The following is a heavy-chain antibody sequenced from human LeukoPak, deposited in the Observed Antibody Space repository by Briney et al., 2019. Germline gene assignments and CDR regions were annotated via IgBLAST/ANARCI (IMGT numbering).Heavy chain of an antibody. CDR3: ARDQRKYCSKASCYVYDI. D-gene: IGHD3-9*01. CDR1: GFTFSSYA. Sequence: GRSLRPSCAVSGFTFSSYAMSWVRQAPGKGLEWVSAISSSVGSTYHADSVKGRFTISRDNSKNTLYLQVSSLLAEDTAIYYCARDQRKYCSKASCYVYDIWGKGTLVTVS. J-gene: IGHJ4*02. CDR2: ISSSVGST. V-gene: IGHV3-23*01.